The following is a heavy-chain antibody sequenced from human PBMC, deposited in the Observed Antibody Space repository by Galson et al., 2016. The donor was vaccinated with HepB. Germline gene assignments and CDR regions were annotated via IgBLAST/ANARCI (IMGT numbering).Heavy chain of an antibody. J-gene: IGHJ3*02. CDR3: AKDDDDYNDAFDI. Sequence: SLRLSCAASGFTISNYVMTWVRQAPGMGLEWVSGISTTGSTTYYADSVKGRFTISRDNSKNTLYLQMSGLRAEDTAVYYCAKDDDDYNDAFDIWGQGTMVTVSS. V-gene: IGHV3-23*01. D-gene: IGHD5-24*01. CDR1: GFTISNYV. CDR2: ISTTGSTT.